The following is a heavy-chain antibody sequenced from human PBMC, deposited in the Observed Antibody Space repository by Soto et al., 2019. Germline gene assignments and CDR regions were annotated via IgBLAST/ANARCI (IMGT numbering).Heavy chain of an antibody. V-gene: IGHV3-72*01. D-gene: IGHD3-10*01. J-gene: IGHJ4*02. CDR3: TSSWGDPRYFDN. CDR2: IRKKAYSYTT. Sequence: EVQLVESGGGLVQPGGSLRLSCSASGFTFSDHYMDWVRQAPGKGLEWVGRIRKKAYSYTTEYAASVKDSFTISRDDSRSSVYLQMNSLKIEDTAVYYCTSSWGDPRYFDNWGQGTLVTVSS. CDR1: GFTFSDHY.